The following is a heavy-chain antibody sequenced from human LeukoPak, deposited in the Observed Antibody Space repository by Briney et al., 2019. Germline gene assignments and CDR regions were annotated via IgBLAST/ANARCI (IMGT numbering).Heavy chain of an antibody. CDR2: ISGSAGTS. V-gene: IGHV3-23*01. J-gene: IGHJ5*02. CDR3: SREVTPVKRSFMGHNWFDP. Sequence: GGSLRLSCAASGFTFNSYAMRWVRQAPGKGLQWVSGISGSAGTSYYADILMGRFTIPTDNAKNQLYLQLNSLRAENTAVYDCSREVTPVKRSFMGHNWFDPWGQGALVTVSS. CDR1: GFTFNSYA. D-gene: IGHD4-17*01.